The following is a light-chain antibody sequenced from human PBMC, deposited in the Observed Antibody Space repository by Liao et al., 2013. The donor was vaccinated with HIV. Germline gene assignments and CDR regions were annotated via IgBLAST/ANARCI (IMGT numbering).Light chain of an antibody. Sequence: SYELTQPPSVSVSPGQTASITCSGDKLGEKYACWYQQKPGQSPVLVIYRDNKRPSGIPERFSGSNSGNTATLTISGTQAMDEADYYCQAWDSSTVVFGGGTKLTVL. J-gene: IGLJ2*01. V-gene: IGLV3-1*01. CDR3: QAWDSSTVV. CDR1: KLGEKY. CDR2: RDN.